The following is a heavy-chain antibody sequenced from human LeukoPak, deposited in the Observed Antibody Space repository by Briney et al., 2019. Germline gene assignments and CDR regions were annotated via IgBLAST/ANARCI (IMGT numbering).Heavy chain of an antibody. CDR2: IYYSGST. D-gene: IGHD2-15*01. CDR1: GYSISSGYY. Sequence: SETLSLTCTVSGYSISSGYYWGWIRQPPGKELEWIGSIYYSGSTYYNPSLKSRVTISVDTSKNQFSLKLSSVTAADTAVYYCARVSGGGYCSGGSCYFFDYWGQGTLVTVSS. J-gene: IGHJ4*02. CDR3: ARVSGGGYCSGGSCYFFDY. V-gene: IGHV4-38-2*02.